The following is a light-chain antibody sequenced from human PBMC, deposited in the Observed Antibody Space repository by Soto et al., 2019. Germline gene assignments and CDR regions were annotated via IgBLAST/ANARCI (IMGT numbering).Light chain of an antibody. V-gene: IGKV3-15*01. CDR1: QSVSSN. CDR2: GAS. J-gene: IGKJ5*01. CDR3: QQYHKWPPIT. Sequence: EMVMKQSPATLSVSPGERATLSCRASQSVSSNLAWYQQKPGQAPRLLIYGASTRATGIPARFSGSGSGTEFTLTISSLQSEDFAVYYCQQYHKWPPITFGQGTRLEIK.